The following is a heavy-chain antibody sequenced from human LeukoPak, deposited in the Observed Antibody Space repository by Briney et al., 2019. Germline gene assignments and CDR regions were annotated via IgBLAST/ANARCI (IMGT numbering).Heavy chain of an antibody. V-gene: IGHV4-34*01. J-gene: IGHJ4*02. CDR2: INHSGST. CDR3: ARASIRLGELSLCYFDY. Sequence: SETLSLTCTVSGGSISSYYWSWIRQPPGKGLEWIGEINHSGSTNYNPSLKSRVTISVDTSKNQFSLKLSSVTAADTAVYYCARASIRLGELSLCYFDYWGQGTLVTVSS. D-gene: IGHD3-16*02. CDR1: GGSISSYY.